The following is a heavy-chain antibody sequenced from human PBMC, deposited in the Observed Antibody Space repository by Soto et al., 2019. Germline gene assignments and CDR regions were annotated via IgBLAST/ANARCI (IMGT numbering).Heavy chain of an antibody. J-gene: IGHJ4*02. CDR2: VSARGDST. Sequence: EVQVLESGGGLVQPGGSLRLSCAASGFTFSNYAMAWVRQAPGKGLEWVSVVSARGDSTNYADSVKGRFSISRDNSKNSLYLQMNSLRAEDTAVHYCAKRTLTAPFPFDYWGPGTLVTVSS. V-gene: IGHV3-23*01. CDR3: AKRTLTAPFPFDY. CDR1: GFTFSNYA.